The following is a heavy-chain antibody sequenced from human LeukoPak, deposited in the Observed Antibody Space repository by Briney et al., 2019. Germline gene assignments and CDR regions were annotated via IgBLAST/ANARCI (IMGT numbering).Heavy chain of an antibody. Sequence: PSETLSLTCTVSGGSINNYYWCWIRQPPGKGLEWVGYIYYTGSTNYNPSLKSRVTMSVDTSKNQFSLKLSSVTAADTAVYYCAGGYKYAYYNYYYMDVWGKGTTVTVSS. J-gene: IGHJ6*03. V-gene: IGHV4-59*01. CDR1: GGSINNYY. D-gene: IGHD5-24*01. CDR2: IYYTGST. CDR3: AGGYKYAYYNYYYMDV.